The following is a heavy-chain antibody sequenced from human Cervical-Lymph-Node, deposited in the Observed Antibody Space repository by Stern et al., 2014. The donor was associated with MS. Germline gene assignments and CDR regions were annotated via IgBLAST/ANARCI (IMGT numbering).Heavy chain of an antibody. J-gene: IGHJ4*02. V-gene: IGHV1-69*01. CDR3: ARAAMITFGGVSTSEDY. Sequence: QVQLLQPGAEVKKPGSSVKVSCKASGGTFSSYAISWVRQAPGQGLEWMGGIIPIFGTANYAQKFQGRVTITADESTSTAYMELSSLRSEDTAVYYCARAAMITFGGVSTSEDYWGQGTLVTVSS. CDR1: GGTFSSYA. CDR2: IIPIFGTA. D-gene: IGHD3-16*01.